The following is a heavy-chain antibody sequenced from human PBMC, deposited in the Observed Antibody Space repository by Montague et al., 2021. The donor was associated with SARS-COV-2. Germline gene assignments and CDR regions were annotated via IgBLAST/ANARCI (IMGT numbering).Heavy chain of an antibody. V-gene: IGHV5-51*01. CDR1: GYIFSNYW. D-gene: IGHD6-13*01. Sequence: QSGTEVKKPGDSLKISCQGSGYIFSNYWLGWVRHMSGKGLEWRGIIYPRDSDTRYSPSFQGQVTMSADKSINTAYLQWSSLKASDTGIYYCARQSAGKGSSWRFWGQGTLVTVSS. CDR2: IYPRDSDT. CDR3: ARQSAGKGSSWRF. J-gene: IGHJ4*02.